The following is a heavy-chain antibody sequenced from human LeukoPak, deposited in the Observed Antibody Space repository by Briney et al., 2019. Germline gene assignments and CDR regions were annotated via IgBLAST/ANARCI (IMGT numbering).Heavy chain of an antibody. CDR1: GFTFSNYW. Sequence: GGSLRLSCAASGFTFSNYWMSWVRQAPGKGLEWVANINQDGSEKYYVDSVRGRFTISRDNAENSLYLQMNSLRAEDTAVYYCAKDRWGVVADNYFDYWGQGTLVTVSS. CDR3: AKDRWGVVADNYFDY. V-gene: IGHV3-7*03. J-gene: IGHJ4*02. CDR2: INQDGSEK. D-gene: IGHD3-22*01.